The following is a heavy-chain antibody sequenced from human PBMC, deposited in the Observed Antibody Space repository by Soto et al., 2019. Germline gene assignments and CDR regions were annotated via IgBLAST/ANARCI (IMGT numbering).Heavy chain of an antibody. CDR2: ISSTSSYI. V-gene: IGHV3-21*06. CDR1: GFSFSSHS. D-gene: IGHD1-1*01. J-gene: IGHJ1*01. CDR3: VRDGRPQLQGEFFDH. Sequence: GGSLRLSCAASGFSFSSHSMNWVRQAPGRGLEWVSSISSTSSYIHHAASVKGRVTISRDNAKSSLYLQLDGLRVDDTAVYYCVRDGRPQLQGEFFDHWGQGILVTVSS.